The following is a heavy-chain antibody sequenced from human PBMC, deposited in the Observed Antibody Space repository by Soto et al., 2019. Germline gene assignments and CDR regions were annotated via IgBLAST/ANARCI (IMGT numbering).Heavy chain of an antibody. J-gene: IGHJ5*02. CDR2: ISGSGGST. CDR3: AKEIAAAGTWGWFDP. CDR1: GFTFSSYA. Sequence: EVQLFESGGGLVQPGGSLRLSCAASGFTFSSYAMSWGRQAPGKGLEWVSAISGSGGSTYYADSVKGRFTISRDNSENPLYLQMNSLRAEDTAVYYCAKEIAAAGTWGWFDPWGQGTLVSVSS. V-gene: IGHV3-23*01. D-gene: IGHD6-13*01.